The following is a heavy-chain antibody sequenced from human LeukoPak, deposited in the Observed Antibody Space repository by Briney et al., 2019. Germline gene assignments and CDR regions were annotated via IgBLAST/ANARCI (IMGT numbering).Heavy chain of an antibody. CDR2: IKYDGSEK. J-gene: IGHJ3*02. D-gene: IGHD3-16*01. CDR3: ARGTMITRSSDAFDI. Sequence: PGESLRLSCAASGFTFSSYWMSWVRQAPGKGLEWVGNIKYDGSEKYYVDSVRGRFTISRDNAKHSLYLQMNSLRAEDTAVYYCARGTMITRSSDAFDIWGQGTMVTVSS. V-gene: IGHV3-7*01. CDR1: GFTFSSYW.